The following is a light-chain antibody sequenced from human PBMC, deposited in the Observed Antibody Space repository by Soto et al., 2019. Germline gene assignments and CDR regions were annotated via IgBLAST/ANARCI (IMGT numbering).Light chain of an antibody. CDR3: QHNNNWPLT. CDR2: GAS. V-gene: IGKV3-15*01. CDR1: QNINRN. Sequence: EIVMTHSPATLSVSPGERATLSCRASQNINRNLAWYHQRPGQAPRLLIFGASTRATGVPARFRGSGSGTEFTLTISSLQSDDFGVYYCQHNNNWPLTFGRGTKVDIK. J-gene: IGKJ1*01.